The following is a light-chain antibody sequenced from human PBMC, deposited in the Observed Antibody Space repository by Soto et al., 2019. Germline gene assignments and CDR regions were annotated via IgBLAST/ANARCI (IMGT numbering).Light chain of an antibody. J-gene: IGLJ1*01. CDR1: SSNIGAGYE. CDR2: ENN. V-gene: IGLV1-40*01. Sequence: QSVLTQPPSVSEAPGQXXTISCTGSSSNIGAGYEAHWYQQVPGTAPKLLIYENNNRPSGVPDRFSGSKSGTSASLAITGLQAEDEAEYYCQSYDSSLSGYVFGTGTKLTVL. CDR3: QSYDSSLSGYV.